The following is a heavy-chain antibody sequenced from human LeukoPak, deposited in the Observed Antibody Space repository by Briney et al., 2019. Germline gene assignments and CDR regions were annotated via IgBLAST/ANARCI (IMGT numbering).Heavy chain of an antibody. Sequence: SETLSLTCTVSGGSISSSSYYWGWIRQPPGKGLEWIGCIYYSGSTYYTPSLKSRVTISVDTSKNQFSLKLSSVTAADTAVYYCARRGAWELHDAFDIWGQGTMVTVSS. D-gene: IGHD1-26*01. CDR3: ARRGAWELHDAFDI. CDR2: IYYSGST. V-gene: IGHV4-39*01. J-gene: IGHJ3*02. CDR1: GGSISSSSYY.